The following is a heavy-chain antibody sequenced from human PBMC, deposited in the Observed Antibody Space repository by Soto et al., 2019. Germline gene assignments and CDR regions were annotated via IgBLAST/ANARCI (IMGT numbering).Heavy chain of an antibody. Sequence: QLQLQESGPGLVKPSETLSLTCTVSGGSISSSSYYWGWIRQPPGKGLEWIGSIYYSGRTYYNPSLKSRVTISVDTSKNLFALKPSSVTAADTAVYYCARQLPHNNWNDAYPTLFKQNWFDPWGQGTLVTVSS. J-gene: IGHJ5*02. CDR1: GGSISSSSYY. CDR3: ARQLPHNNWNDAYPTLFKQNWFDP. D-gene: IGHD1-1*01. V-gene: IGHV4-39*01. CDR2: IYYSGRT.